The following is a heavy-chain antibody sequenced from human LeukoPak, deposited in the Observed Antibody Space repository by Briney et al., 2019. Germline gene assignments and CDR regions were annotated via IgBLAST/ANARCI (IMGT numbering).Heavy chain of an antibody. CDR1: GFTFSSYA. CDR2: ISGSGGST. D-gene: IGHD2-15*01. J-gene: IGHJ4*02. V-gene: IGHV3-23*01. Sequence: GGSLRLSCAASGFTFSSYAMSWVRQAPGKGLEWVSAISGSGGSTYYADSVKGRFTISRDNSKNTLYLQMNSLRAEDTAVYYCAKDKWSPVAATPHGDFDYWGQGSLVTVSS. CDR3: AKDKWSPVAATPHGDFDY.